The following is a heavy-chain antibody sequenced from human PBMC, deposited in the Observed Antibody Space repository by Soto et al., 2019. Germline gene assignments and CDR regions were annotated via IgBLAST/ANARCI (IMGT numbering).Heavy chain of an antibody. CDR1: GFTFSNYA. Sequence: EVQLLESGGGLVQPGGSLRLSWAASGFTFSNYAMRWVRQAPGKGLEWVAAVSGSGGAAYYADSVKGRFTISGDNAKNTMSLAMNSLRADDSAVYYCAKGWSSSAWDSHYFDSWGQGIRVTVPS. D-gene: IGHD3-3*01. CDR3: AKGWSSSAWDSHYFDS. CDR2: VSGSGGAA. J-gene: IGHJ4*02. V-gene: IGHV3-23*01.